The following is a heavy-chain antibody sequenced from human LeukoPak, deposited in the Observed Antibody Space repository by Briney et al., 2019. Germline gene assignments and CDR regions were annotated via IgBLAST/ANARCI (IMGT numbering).Heavy chain of an antibody. Sequence: PGGSLRLSCAASGFTFSNYVMSWVRQAPGKGLEWVSGISGSGGSTHYADSVKGRFTISRENSKNTLYLQMNSLRAEDTAVYYCAKDGVRGMDVWGQGTTVIVSS. CDR3: AKDGVRGMDV. V-gene: IGHV3-23*01. CDR2: ISGSGGST. CDR1: GFTFSNYV. J-gene: IGHJ6*02.